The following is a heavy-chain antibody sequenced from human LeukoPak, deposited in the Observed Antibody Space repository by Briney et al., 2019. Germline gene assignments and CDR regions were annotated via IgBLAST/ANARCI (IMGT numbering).Heavy chain of an antibody. J-gene: IGHJ4*02. Sequence: PGGSLRLFRAASGLTFSRYGMHGAPEARGRGRVGGAYLRLEGTNKYYADSVRGRFTISRDNSKNTLYLQMNSLRAEDTAVYYCAKDMDVGDYGSGDYFDYCGQGTLVTASS. V-gene: IGHV3-30*02. D-gene: IGHD3-10*01. CDR1: GLTFSRYG. CDR2: LRLEGTNK. CDR3: AKDMDVGDYGSGDYFDY.